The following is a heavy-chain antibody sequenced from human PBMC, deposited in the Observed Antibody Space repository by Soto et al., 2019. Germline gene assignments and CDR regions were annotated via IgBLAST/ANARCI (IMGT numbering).Heavy chain of an antibody. V-gene: IGHV4-39*01. Sequence: SETLSLTCTVSGGTISSSSYYWGWIRQPPGKGLEWIGSIHYSGSTYYNPSLKSRVTMSVDTSKNQFSLKLSSVTAADTAAYYCARQYGSGSYYTPTFDYSGQGTLVTVSS. J-gene: IGHJ4*02. D-gene: IGHD3-10*01. CDR1: GGTISSSSYY. CDR2: IHYSGST. CDR3: ARQYGSGSYYTPTFDY.